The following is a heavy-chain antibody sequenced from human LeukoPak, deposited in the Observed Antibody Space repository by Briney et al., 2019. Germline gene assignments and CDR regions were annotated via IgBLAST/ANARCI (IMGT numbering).Heavy chain of an antibody. CDR3: ARIGLFDSGGFDY. Sequence: SQTLSLTCTVSGGSISSGGYYWSWIRQHPGKGLEWIGYIYYSGGTYYNPSLKSRLTISVDTSKNQFSLKLSSVTAADTAVYSCARIGLFDSGGFDYWGPGTPVTASS. CDR2: IYYSGGT. V-gene: IGHV4-31*03. J-gene: IGHJ4*02. CDR1: GGSISSGGYY. D-gene: IGHD4-23*01.